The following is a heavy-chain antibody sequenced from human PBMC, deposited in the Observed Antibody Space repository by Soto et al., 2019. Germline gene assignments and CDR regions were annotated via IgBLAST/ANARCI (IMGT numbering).Heavy chain of an antibody. CDR3: ARGVVVPETYFDL. Sequence: PGGSLRLSCAVCGFTFNSYSMNWVRQAPGKGLEWVSSISSSSIFIYYADSVKGRFTISRDKAKKSLFLQMNSLRTEDTAVYYCARGVVVPETYFDLWGRRTLLAVCS. CDR2: ISSSSIFI. V-gene: IGHV3-21*01. D-gene: IGHD2-15*01. CDR1: GFTFNSYS. J-gene: IGHJ2*01.